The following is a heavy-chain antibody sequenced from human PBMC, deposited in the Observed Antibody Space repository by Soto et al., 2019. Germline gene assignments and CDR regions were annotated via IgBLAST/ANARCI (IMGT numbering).Heavy chain of an antibody. CDR2: IYHSAST. V-gene: IGHV4-30-2*01. CDR3: ARGPYP. J-gene: IGHJ5*02. CDR1: GGPFSSDGYS. Sequence: QLQLQQSGSGLVRPSQTLSLTCTVSGGPFSSDGYSWSWIRQPPGKGLEWIGYIYHSASTYYNPSLRSRVTISVDRSKNQCSLKGSSVTAADTAVYYCARGPYPWGQGTLVTVSS.